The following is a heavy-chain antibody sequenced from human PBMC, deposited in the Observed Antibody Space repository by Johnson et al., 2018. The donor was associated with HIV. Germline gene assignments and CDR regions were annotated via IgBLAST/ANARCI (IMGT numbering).Heavy chain of an antibody. CDR2: ITSSGNTV. CDR3: ARAPEVRGIDAFDI. J-gene: IGHJ3*02. CDR1: GFTFSDYY. V-gene: IGHV3-11*04. D-gene: IGHD3-10*01. Sequence: QVQLVESGGGLVNPGGSLRLSCAASGFTFSDYYMSWIRPAPGKGLEWVSYITSSGNTVYYADYVQGRFTISRDNAKNSLYLQMNILTAEDTAVYYCARAPEVRGIDAFDIWGQGTMVTVSS.